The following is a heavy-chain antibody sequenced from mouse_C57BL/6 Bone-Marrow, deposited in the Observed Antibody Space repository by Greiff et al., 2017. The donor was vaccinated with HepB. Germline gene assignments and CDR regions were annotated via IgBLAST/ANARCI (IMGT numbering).Heavy chain of an antibody. D-gene: IGHD1-1*01. CDR1: GFSFNTYA. CDR2: IRSKSNNYAT. CDR3: VRQGYYGSSYNYYAMDY. J-gene: IGHJ4*01. V-gene: IGHV10-1*01. Sequence: EVQVVESGGGLVQPKGSLKLSCAASGFSFNTYAMNWVRQAPGKGLEWVARIRSKSNNYATYYADSVKDRFTISRDDSESMLYLQMNNLKTEDTAMYYCVRQGYYGSSYNYYAMDYWGQGTSVTVSS.